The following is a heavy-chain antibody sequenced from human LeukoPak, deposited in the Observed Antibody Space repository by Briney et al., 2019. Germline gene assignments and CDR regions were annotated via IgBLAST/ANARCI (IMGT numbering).Heavy chain of an antibody. CDR3: ASTPCRGAFDI. CDR2: ISSSSSTI. Sequence: PGGSLRLSCAASGFTFSSYSMNWVRQAPGKGLEWVSYISSSSSTIYYADSVKGRFTISRDNAKNSLYLQMNSLRAEDTAVYYCASTPCRGAFDIWGQGTMVTVSS. V-gene: IGHV3-48*01. CDR1: GFTFSSYS. J-gene: IGHJ3*02.